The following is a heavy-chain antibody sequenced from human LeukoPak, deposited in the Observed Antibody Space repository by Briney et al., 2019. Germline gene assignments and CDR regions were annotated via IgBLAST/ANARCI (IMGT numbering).Heavy chain of an antibody. V-gene: IGHV4-61*02. D-gene: IGHD2-2*01. CDR2: IYTSGST. CDR1: GGSISSGSYY. CDR3: ARDVLPALWKFDP. J-gene: IGHJ5*02. Sequence: SQTLSLTCTVSGGSISSGSYYWSWIRQPAGKGLEWIGRIYTSGSTNYNPSLKSRVTISVDTSKNQFSLKLTSVTAADTAVYYCARDVLPALWKFDPWGQGTLVTVSS.